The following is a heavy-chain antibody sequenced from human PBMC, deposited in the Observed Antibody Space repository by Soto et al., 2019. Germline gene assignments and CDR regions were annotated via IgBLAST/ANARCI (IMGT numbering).Heavy chain of an antibody. D-gene: IGHD3-22*01. CDR1: GYSFSTSG. J-gene: IGHJ1*01. CDR3: AREGHYYDASGYAN. CDR2: IIVYNGKT. V-gene: IGHV1-18*01. Sequence: QGKLVQSGTEVKKPGASIKVSCNASGYSFSTSGMSWVRQAPGQGLEWMGWIIVYNGKTNYEQNIQDRVTMTTDTYTNTDYLEVRNLRSDDTAVYYCAREGHYYDASGYANWGQGTMVNVS.